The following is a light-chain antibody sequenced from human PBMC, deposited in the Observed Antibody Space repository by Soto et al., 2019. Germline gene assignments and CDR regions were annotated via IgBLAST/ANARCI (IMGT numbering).Light chain of an antibody. CDR3: SSYTSSSTLVV. V-gene: IGLV2-14*01. Sequence: QSVLTQPASVSGSPGQSITISCTGTSSDVGGYNYDSWYQQHPGKAPKLMIYDVSNRPSGVSNRFSGSKSGNTASLTISGLQAEDEENYYCSSYTSSSTLVVFGGGTKLTVL. CDR1: SSDVGGYNY. J-gene: IGLJ2*01. CDR2: DVS.